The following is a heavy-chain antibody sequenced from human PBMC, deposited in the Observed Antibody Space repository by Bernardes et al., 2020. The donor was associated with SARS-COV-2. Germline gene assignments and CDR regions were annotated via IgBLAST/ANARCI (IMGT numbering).Heavy chain of an antibody. CDR3: ARETETYDYYGMDV. CDR1: GFTFSRYS. Sequence: GGSLRLSCAASGFTFSRYSMNWVRKAPGKGLEWISFIDSSRRSIHYADSVKGRFTISRDNAKKSLYLQMNSLRGDDTAIYYCARETETYDYYGMDVWGQGTTVTVS. J-gene: IGHJ6*02. V-gene: IGHV3-48*04. CDR2: IDSSRRSI.